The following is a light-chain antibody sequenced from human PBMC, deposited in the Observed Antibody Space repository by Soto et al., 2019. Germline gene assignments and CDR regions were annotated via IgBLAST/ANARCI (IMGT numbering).Light chain of an antibody. V-gene: IGKV3-15*01. J-gene: IGKJ4*01. CDR1: QSISSN. CDR3: QQYNDWVT. Sequence: EIVMTQSPATLSVSPGERATLSCRASQSISSNLAWYQQKPGQAPRLLIYGASTRATGIPARLSGSGSGTEFTLTISSLQSEDFAVYYCQQYNDWVTFGGGTKVEIK. CDR2: GAS.